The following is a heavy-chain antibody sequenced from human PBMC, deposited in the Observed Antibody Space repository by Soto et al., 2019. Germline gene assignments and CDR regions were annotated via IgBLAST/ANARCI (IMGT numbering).Heavy chain of an antibody. D-gene: IGHD2-2*01. V-gene: IGHV1-46*01. CDR2: INPSGGST. CDR1: GYTFTSYY. Sequence: QVQLVQSGAEVKKPGASVKVSCKASGYTFTSYYMHWVRQAPGQGLEWMGIINPSGGSTSYAQKLQGRVTMTRDTSTSTVYMELSSLRSEDTAVYYCARALEDIVLVPTPHLDYWGQGTLVTVSS. CDR3: ARALEDIVLVPTPHLDY. J-gene: IGHJ4*02.